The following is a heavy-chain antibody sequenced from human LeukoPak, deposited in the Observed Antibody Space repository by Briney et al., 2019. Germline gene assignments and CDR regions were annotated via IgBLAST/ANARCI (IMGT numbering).Heavy chain of an antibody. J-gene: IGHJ6*03. CDR3: ARGGYDWGGYYYYYMDV. CDR2: ISSSSNTI. V-gene: IGHV3-11*04. Sequence: LSLTCAVYGGSFSGYYWSWIRQPPGKGLEWVSYISSSSNTIYYADSVKGRFTISRDNAKNSLYLQMNSLRVEDTAVYYCARGGYDWGGYYYYYMDVWGKGTTVTVSS. D-gene: IGHD5-12*01. CDR1: GGSFSGYY.